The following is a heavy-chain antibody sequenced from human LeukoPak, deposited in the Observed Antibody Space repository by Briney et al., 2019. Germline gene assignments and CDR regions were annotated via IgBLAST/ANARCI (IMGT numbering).Heavy chain of an antibody. CDR1: GDSVSSDSGA. CDR3: ARGRYFDFYDY. V-gene: IGHV6-1*01. D-gene: IGHD3-9*01. J-gene: IGHJ4*02. Sequence: PSQTLSLTCAISGDSVSSDSGAWSWIRQSPSRGLEWLGRTYYRSKWYNDYAVSVKSRITINPDTSKNQFSLQLNSVTPEDTAVYYCARGRYFDFYDYWGQGTLVTVSS. CDR2: TYYRSKWYN.